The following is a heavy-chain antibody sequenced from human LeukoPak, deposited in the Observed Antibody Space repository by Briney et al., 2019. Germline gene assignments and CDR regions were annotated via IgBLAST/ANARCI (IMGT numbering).Heavy chain of an antibody. D-gene: IGHD5-18*01. CDR1: GGSIRSYY. CDR2: IYASGST. CDR3: ARDAVDTAIDAFDI. J-gene: IGHJ3*02. Sequence: SETLSLTCTVSGGSIRSYYWSWIRQPAGNGLEWIGRIYASGSTNYNPSLKSRVTMSVDTSKNQFSLKLSSVTAADTAVYYCARDAVDTAIDAFDIWGQGIMATVSS. V-gene: IGHV4-4*07.